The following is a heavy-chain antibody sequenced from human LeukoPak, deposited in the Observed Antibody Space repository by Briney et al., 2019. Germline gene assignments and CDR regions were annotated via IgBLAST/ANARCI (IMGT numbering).Heavy chain of an antibody. V-gene: IGHV4-39*07. CDR2: ISYSGST. D-gene: IGHD6-6*01. J-gene: IGHJ4*02. CDR1: GDSISSNSYY. CDR3: ARIRRWGSSKPADY. Sequence: SETLSLTCSVSGDSISSNSYYWGWIRQPPGKGLEWIGSISYSGSTYYNPSLKSRVTISVDTAKNQFSLKLSSVTAADTAVYYCARIRRWGSSKPADYWGQGTLVTVSS.